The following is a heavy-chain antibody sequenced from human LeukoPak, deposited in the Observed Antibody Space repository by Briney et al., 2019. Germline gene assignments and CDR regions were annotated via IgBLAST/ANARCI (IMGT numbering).Heavy chain of an antibody. CDR2: IYYSGST. J-gene: IGHJ5*02. Sequence: SETLSLTCTVSGGSITSGGYYWSWIRQLPGKGLEWIGYIYYSGSTYYNPSLKSRVTISIDTSKNQFSLRLSSVTAADTAVYCCARDRVRGTITYAGFDPWGQGTLVTVSS. V-gene: IGHV4-31*03. CDR3: ARDRVRGTITYAGFDP. D-gene: IGHD3-10*01. CDR1: GGSITSGGYY.